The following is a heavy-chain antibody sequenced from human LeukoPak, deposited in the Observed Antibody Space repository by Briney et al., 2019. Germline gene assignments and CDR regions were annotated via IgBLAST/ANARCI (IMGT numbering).Heavy chain of an antibody. D-gene: IGHD3-22*01. CDR3: ARDIDSYYDSSGYLDY. J-gene: IGHJ4*02. V-gene: IGHV4-4*02. Sequence: PSETLSLTCAVSGGSISSSNWWSWVRQPPGKGLEWIGEIYHSGSTNYNPSLKSRVTISVDKSKNQFSLKLSSVTAADTAVYYCARDIDSYYDSSGYLDYWGQGTLVTVSS. CDR2: IYHSGST. CDR1: GGSISSSNW.